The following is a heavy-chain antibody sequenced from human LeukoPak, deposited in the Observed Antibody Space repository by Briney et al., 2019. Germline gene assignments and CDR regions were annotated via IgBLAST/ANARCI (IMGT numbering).Heavy chain of an antibody. CDR2: INWNGGIT. CDR1: GFTFDDYG. V-gene: IGHV3-20*04. CDR3: ARGNYYDSSGYYHPPLY. D-gene: IGHD3-22*01. J-gene: IGHJ4*02. Sequence: GGSLRLSCAASGFTFDDYGMSWVRQAPGKGLEWVSGINWNGGITAYADSVKGRFTISRDNAKNSLYLQMNSLRAEDTAVYYCARGNYYDSSGYYHPPLYWGQGTLVTVSS.